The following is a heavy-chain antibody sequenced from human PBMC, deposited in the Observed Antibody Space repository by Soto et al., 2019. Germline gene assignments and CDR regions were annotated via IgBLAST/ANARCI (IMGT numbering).Heavy chain of an antibody. CDR3: AKVGYDFWSGYLAH. CDR1: GFTFSSYA. V-gene: IGHV3-23*01. CDR2: ISGSGGST. Sequence: RLSCAASGFTFSSYAMSWVRQAPGKGLEWVSAISGSGGSTYYADSVKGRFTISRDNSKNTLYLQMNSLRAEDTAVYYCAKVGYDFWSGYLAHWGQGTLVTVSS. D-gene: IGHD3-3*01. J-gene: IGHJ4*02.